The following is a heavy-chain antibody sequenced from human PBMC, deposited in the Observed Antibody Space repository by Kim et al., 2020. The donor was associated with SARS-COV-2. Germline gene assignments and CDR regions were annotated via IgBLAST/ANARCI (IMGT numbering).Heavy chain of an antibody. D-gene: IGHD6-19*01. J-gene: IGHJ4*02. CDR3: ARRPGYSSAWNFDY. Sequence: YAQEFQGRVTMTRDTSTSTVYMELSSLRSEDTAVYYCARRPGYSSAWNFDYWGQGTLVTVSS. V-gene: IGHV1-46*01.